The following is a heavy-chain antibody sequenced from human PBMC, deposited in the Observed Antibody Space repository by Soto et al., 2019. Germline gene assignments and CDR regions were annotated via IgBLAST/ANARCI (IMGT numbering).Heavy chain of an antibody. Sequence: ASVKVSCKASGGTFSSYAISWVRQAPGEGLEWMGGIIPIFGTANYAQKFQGRVTITADESTSTAYMELSSLRSEDTAVYYCARGSGYYDSSGYYLFDYWGQGTLVTVSS. CDR3: ARGSGYYDSSGYYLFDY. J-gene: IGHJ4*02. D-gene: IGHD3-22*01. CDR2: IIPIFGTA. V-gene: IGHV1-69*13. CDR1: GGTFSSYA.